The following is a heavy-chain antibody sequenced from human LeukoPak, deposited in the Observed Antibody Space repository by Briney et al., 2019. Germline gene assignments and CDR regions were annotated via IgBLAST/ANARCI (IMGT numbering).Heavy chain of an antibody. J-gene: IGHJ6*04. CDR3: ARDRSTVTTRVYYGMDV. V-gene: IGHV4-30-4*01. Sequence: PSETLSLTCTVSGGSISSGDYYWSWIRQPPGKGLEWIGYIYYSGSTYYNPSLKSRVTISVDTSKNQFSLKLSSVTAADTAVYYCARDRSTVTTRVYYGMDVWGKGTTVTVSS. D-gene: IGHD4-17*01. CDR2: IYYSGST. CDR1: GGSISSGDYY.